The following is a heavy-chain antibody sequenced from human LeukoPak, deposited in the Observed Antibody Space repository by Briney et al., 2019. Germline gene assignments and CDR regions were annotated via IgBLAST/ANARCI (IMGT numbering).Heavy chain of an antibody. J-gene: IGHJ4*02. CDR2: ISYDGSDE. CDR1: GFTFANYG. V-gene: IGHV3-30*03. D-gene: IGHD5-18*01. Sequence: PGGSLRLSCAAAGFTFANYGMHWVRQAPGKGLEWVALISYDGSDEYFADSVKGRFTISGDNSKNTLYLQVNNLRPDDTAVYYCARAVYSYGYFFDFWGLGTLVIVSS. CDR3: ARAVYSYGYFFDF.